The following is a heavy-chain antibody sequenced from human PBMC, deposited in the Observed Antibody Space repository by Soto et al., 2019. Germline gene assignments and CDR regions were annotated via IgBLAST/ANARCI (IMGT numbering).Heavy chain of an antibody. CDR1: GYTFTSYY. D-gene: IGHD3-10*01. CDR2: INPSGGST. Sequence: ASVKVSCKASGYTFTSYYMHWVRQAPGQGLEWMGIINPSGGSTSYAQKFQGRVTMTRGTSTSTVYMELSSLRSEDTAVYYCARSVYYYGSGSSFAFDIWGQGTMVTVSS. V-gene: IGHV1-46*01. CDR3: ARSVYYYGSGSSFAFDI. J-gene: IGHJ3*02.